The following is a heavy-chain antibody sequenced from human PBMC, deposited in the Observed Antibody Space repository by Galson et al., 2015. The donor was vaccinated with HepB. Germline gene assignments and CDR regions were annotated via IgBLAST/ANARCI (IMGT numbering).Heavy chain of an antibody. CDR1: GFTFSKYA. V-gene: IGHV3-23*01. J-gene: IGHJ3*02. CDR2: ISISGTDT. Sequence: SLRLSCAASGFTFSKYALHWVRQAPGKGLQWLSAISISGTDTYYADSVKGRFTISRDNSKSTLYLQMNSLRAEDTAVYFCANYGSEAFDIWGQGTMVTVSS. D-gene: IGHD3-10*01. CDR3: ANYGSEAFDI.